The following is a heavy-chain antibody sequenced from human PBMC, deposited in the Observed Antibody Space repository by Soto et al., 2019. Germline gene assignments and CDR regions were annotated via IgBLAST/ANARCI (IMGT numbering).Heavy chain of an antibody. CDR3: ARKNPGREWELPDY. J-gene: IGHJ4*02. D-gene: IGHD1-26*01. Sequence: VPLGESGGGVVQPGRSLRLSCAASGFAFSTYGMHWVRQAPGKGLEWVAVTTSDGARINYADSVKGRFTIARDNSRTTLYLQMNSLRIDDTAVYYCARKNPGREWELPDYWGQGTLVTVSS. CDR1: GFAFSTYG. V-gene: IGHV3-30*03. CDR2: TTSDGARI.